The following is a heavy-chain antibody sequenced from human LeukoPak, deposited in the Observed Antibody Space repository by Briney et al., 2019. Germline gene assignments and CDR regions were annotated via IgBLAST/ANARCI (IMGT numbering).Heavy chain of an antibody. J-gene: IGHJ6*03. D-gene: IGHD5-18*01. V-gene: IGHV1-2*02. CDR2: INPNSGGT. Sequence: ASVKVSCKASGYTFTGYYMHWVRQPPGQGLEWMGRINPNSGGTNYAQKFQGRVTMTRDTSISKAYMELSRLRSDDTAVYYCARDPVDTAMVSYYYYYMDVWGKGTTVTVSS. CDR1: GYTFTGYY. CDR3: ARDPVDTAMVSYYYYYMDV.